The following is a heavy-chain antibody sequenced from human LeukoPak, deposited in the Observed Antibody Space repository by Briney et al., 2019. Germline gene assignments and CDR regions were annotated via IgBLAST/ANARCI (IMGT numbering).Heavy chain of an antibody. D-gene: IGHD3-10*01. CDR1: GFTFSSNW. CDR2: INSDGSTT. J-gene: IGHJ4*02. Sequence: GGSLRLSCAACGFTFSSNWMQWLRQAPGKGLVWVSRINSDGSTTTYADSVKGRFTISRDNAKNTLYLQMNSLRPEDTAVYYCARVGVSTGAYWGQGTLVTVSS. V-gene: IGHV3-74*03. CDR3: ARVGVSTGAY.